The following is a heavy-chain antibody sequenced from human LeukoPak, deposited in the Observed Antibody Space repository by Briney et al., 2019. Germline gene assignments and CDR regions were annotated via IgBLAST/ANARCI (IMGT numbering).Heavy chain of an antibody. J-gene: IGHJ4*02. CDR1: GFTVSSNY. CDR3: ARDKRGIQLSFDY. D-gene: IGHD5-18*01. Sequence: QTGGSLRLSCAASGFTVSSNYMSWVRQAPGKGLEWVSVIYSGGSTYYADSVKGRFTISRDNSKNTLYLQMNSLRAEDTAVYYCARDKRGIQLSFDYWGQGTLVTVSS. CDR2: IYSGGST. V-gene: IGHV3-53*01.